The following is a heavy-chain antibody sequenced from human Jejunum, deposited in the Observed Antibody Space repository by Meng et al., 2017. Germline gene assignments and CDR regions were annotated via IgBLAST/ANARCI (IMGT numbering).Heavy chain of an antibody. Sequence: SETLSLTCTVSGGSISSYYWSWIRQPPGKGLEWIGYIYYSGSTNYNPSLKSRVTISVDTSKNQCSLKLSSVTAADTAVYYCARSGHDYYDSSGYFFIDAFDIWGQGTMVTVSS. CDR2: IYYSGST. J-gene: IGHJ3*02. CDR1: GGSISSYY. D-gene: IGHD3-22*01. V-gene: IGHV4-59*01. CDR3: ARSGHDYYDSSGYFFIDAFDI.